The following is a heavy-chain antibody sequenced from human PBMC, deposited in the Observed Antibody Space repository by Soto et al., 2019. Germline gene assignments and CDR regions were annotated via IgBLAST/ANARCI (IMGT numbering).Heavy chain of an antibody. CDR2: IYYSGST. J-gene: IGHJ5*02. CDR3: ARSGGFGELLYAGDNWFDP. V-gene: IGHV4-59*08. Sequence: SETLSLTCTVSGGSISSYYWSWIRQPPGKGLEWIGYIYYSGSTNYNPSLKSRVTISVDTSKNQFSLKLSSVTAADTAVYYCARSGGFGELLYAGDNWFDPWGQGTLVTVSS. D-gene: IGHD3-10*01. CDR1: GGSISSYY.